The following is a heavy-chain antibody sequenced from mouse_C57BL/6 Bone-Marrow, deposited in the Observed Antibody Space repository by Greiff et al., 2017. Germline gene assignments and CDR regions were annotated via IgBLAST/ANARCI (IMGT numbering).Heavy chain of an antibody. CDR1: GYTFTSYG. CDR3: ARGGGY. V-gene: IGHV1-81*01. J-gene: IGHJ2*01. CDR2: LYPRGGNT. Sequence: VQLQQSGPELARPGASVTLSCKASGYTFTSYGISWVKQRTRRDLQWIVELYPRGGNTYYNEKFKGKATLTADKSSSTAYMELRSLTSEDSAVYFCARGGGYWGQGTTLTVSS.